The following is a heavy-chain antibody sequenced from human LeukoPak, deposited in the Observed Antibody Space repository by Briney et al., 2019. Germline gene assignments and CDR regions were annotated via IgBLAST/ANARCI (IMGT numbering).Heavy chain of an antibody. CDR2: ISAYNGDT. Sequence: ASVKVSCKTSGYTFTHYGISWVRQAPGQGLEWVGWISAYNGDTKYAQSFQDKVTMTTDTSTSTAYMELRSLTSDDTAVYYCARDGWELLRRDYWGQGTLVTVSS. D-gene: IGHD1-26*01. V-gene: IGHV1-18*01. CDR3: ARDGWELLRRDY. CDR1: GYTFTHYG. J-gene: IGHJ4*02.